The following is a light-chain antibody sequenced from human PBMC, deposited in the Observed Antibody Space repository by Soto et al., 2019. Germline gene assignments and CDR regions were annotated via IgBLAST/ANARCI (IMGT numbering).Light chain of an antibody. Sequence: EIVMTQSPATLSVSPGERATLSCRASQSVSSNVAWYQQKPGQAPRLLIYGASTSATGIPARFSGSESGTEFTLTISSLQSEDFADYYCQQYDNWPYTFGQGTKMEIK. J-gene: IGKJ2*01. V-gene: IGKV3-15*01. CDR1: QSVSSN. CDR3: QQYDNWPYT. CDR2: GAS.